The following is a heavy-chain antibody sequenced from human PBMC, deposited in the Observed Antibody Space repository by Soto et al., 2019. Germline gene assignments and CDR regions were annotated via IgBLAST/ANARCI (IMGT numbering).Heavy chain of an antibody. CDR2: ISSSSSYI. J-gene: IGHJ4*02. D-gene: IGHD6-13*01. CDR1: GFTFSSYS. V-gene: IGHV3-21*01. Sequence: PGGSLRLSCAASGFTFSSYSMNWVRQAPGKGLEWVSSISSSSSYIYYADSVKGRFTISRDNAKNSLYLQMNSLRAEDTAVYYCARETRAAAGLGIDYWGQGTLVTVSS. CDR3: ARETRAAAGLGIDY.